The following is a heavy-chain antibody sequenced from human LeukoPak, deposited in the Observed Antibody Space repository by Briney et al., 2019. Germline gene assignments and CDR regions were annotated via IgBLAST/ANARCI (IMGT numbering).Heavy chain of an antibody. CDR2: INHSGST. CDR3: ARLRGYSYTRG. Sequence: SETLSLTCAVYGGSFSGYYWSWIRQPPGKGLEWIGEINHSGSTNYNPSLKSRVTISVDTSKNQFSLKLSSVTAADTAVYYCARLRGYSYTRGWGQGTLVTVSS. CDR1: GGSFSGYY. D-gene: IGHD5-18*01. V-gene: IGHV4-34*01. J-gene: IGHJ4*02.